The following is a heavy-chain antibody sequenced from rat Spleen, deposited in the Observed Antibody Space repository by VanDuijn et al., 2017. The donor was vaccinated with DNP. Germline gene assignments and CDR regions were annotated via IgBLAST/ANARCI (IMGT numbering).Heavy chain of an antibody. V-gene: IGHV5-25*01. CDR3: ARHDNFDWFAY. CDR1: GFTFSNYY. J-gene: IGHJ3*01. Sequence: EVHLVESGGGLVQPGKSLNLSCAASGFTFSNYYMAWVRQTPKKGLEWVATVSTSGSKTYYSDSAQGQFTVSRDDAKSTLYLQMNSLKSEDTATYYFARHDNFDWFAYWGQGTLVTVSS. CDR2: VSTSGSKT. D-gene: IGHD1-10*01.